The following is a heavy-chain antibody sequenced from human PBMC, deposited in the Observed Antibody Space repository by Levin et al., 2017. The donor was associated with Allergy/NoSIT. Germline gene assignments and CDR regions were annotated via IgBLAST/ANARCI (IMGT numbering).Heavy chain of an antibody. CDR1: GFSLSTSGVG. V-gene: IGHV2-5*01. D-gene: IGHD5-12*01. Sequence: SGPTLVKPTQTLTLTCTFSGFSLSTSGVGVGWIRQPPGKALEWLALIYWNDDKRYSPSLKSRLTITKDTSKNQVVLTMTNMDPVDTATYYCAHSRHSGYDWGYFDYWGQGTLVTVSS. J-gene: IGHJ4*02. CDR3: AHSRHSGYDWGYFDY. CDR2: IYWNDDK.